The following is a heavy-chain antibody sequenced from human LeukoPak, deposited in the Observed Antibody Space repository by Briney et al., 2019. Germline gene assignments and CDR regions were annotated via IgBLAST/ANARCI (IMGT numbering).Heavy chain of an antibody. Sequence: SETLSLTCTVSGGSISSGDYYWSWIRQPPGKGLEWMGYIYYSGSTYCNPSLKSRATISVDTSKNQFSLKLSSVTAADTAMYYCARGGIAAASNWGQGTLVTVSS. CDR2: IYYSGST. V-gene: IGHV4-30-4*01. D-gene: IGHD6-13*01. CDR1: GGSISSGDYY. CDR3: ARGGIAAASN. J-gene: IGHJ4*02.